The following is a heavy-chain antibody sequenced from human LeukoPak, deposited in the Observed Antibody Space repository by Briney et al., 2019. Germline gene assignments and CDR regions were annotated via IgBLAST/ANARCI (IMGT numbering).Heavy chain of an antibody. Sequence: ASVKVSCKASGYTFTGYYMHWVRQAPGQGLEWMGWINPNRGVTNYAQKFQGRVTMTRDTSISTAYMELSRLRSDDTAVYYCARVSGFGCDDYWGQGTLVTVSS. D-gene: IGHD3-22*01. CDR2: INPNRGVT. CDR1: GYTFTGYY. J-gene: IGHJ4*02. CDR3: ARVSGFGCDDY. V-gene: IGHV1-2*02.